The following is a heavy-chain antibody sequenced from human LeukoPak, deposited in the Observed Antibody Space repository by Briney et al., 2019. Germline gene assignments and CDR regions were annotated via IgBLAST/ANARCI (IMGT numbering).Heavy chain of an antibody. CDR3: ARDLKRGYSSGRYSWGTGSSNDY. CDR2: ISAYNGNT. V-gene: IGHV1-18*01. D-gene: IGHD6-19*01. Sequence: ASVKVSCKASGYTFTIYGISWVRQAPGQGLEWMGWISAYNGNTNYAQNLQGRVTITTDTSTSTAYMELRSMRSDDTPVYYCARDLKRGYSSGRYSWGTGSSNDYWGQGTLVTVSS. CDR1: GYTFTIYG. J-gene: IGHJ4*02.